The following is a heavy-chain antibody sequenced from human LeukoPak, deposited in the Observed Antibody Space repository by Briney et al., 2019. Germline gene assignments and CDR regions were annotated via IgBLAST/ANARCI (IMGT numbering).Heavy chain of an antibody. J-gene: IGHJ3*02. CDR3: ARVRLYNWYDAFDI. CDR2: INSDGSST. D-gene: IGHD1-20*01. V-gene: IGHV3-74*01. Sequence: PGGSLRLSCAASGFTFSSYWMHWVRQAPGKGLVWVSRINSDGSSTTYADSVKGRCTISRDNAKNTLYLQMNSLRAEDTAVYYCARVRLYNWYDAFDIWGQGTMVTVSS. CDR1: GFTFSSYW.